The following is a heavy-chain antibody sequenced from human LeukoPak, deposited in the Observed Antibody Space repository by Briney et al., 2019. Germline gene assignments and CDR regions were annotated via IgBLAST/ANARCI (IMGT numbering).Heavy chain of an antibody. CDR2: IYYSGST. J-gene: IGHJ3*02. CDR3: ARLWYYDFWGGNREVEDFDI. CDR1: GGSISSYY. Sequence: SETLSLTCTVSGGSISSYYWSWIRQPPGKGLEWIGYIYYSGSTNYNPSLKSRVTISVDTSKNQFSLKLSSVTAADTAVYYCARLWYYDFWGGNREVEDFDIWGQGTMVTVSS. V-gene: IGHV4-59*01. D-gene: IGHD3-3*01.